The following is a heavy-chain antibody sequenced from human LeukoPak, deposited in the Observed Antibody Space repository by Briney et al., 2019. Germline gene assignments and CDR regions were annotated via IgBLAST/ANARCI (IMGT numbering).Heavy chain of an antibody. J-gene: IGHJ4*02. CDR2: IYHSGST. CDR3: ARVRRKSGGSQHIDY. Sequence: KPSGTLSLTCAVSGGSISSGNWWSWVRQPPGKGLEWIGEIYHSGSTNYNPSLKSRVTISVDKSKNQFSLKLSSVTAADTAVYYCARVRRKSGGSQHIDYWGQGTLVTVSS. V-gene: IGHV4-4*02. D-gene: IGHD2-15*01. CDR1: GGSISSGNW.